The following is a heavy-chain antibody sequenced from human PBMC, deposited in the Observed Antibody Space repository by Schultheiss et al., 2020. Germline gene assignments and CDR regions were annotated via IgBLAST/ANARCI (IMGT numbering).Heavy chain of an antibody. CDR3: AKDGYSSGWQNDY. J-gene: IGHJ4*02. CDR2: ISGSGGST. CDR1: GFTFSSHW. Sequence: GGSLRLSCIVSGFTFSSHWMSWVRQAPGKGLEWVSGISGSGGSTYYADSVKGRFTISRDNSKNTLYLQMSSLRAEDTAVYYCAKDGYSSGWQNDYWGQGTLVTVSS. D-gene: IGHD6-19*01. V-gene: IGHV3-23*01.